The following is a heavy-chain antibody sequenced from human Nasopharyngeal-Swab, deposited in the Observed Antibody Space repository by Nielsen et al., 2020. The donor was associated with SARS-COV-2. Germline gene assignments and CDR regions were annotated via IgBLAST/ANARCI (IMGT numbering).Heavy chain of an antibody. CDR1: GFSVSSNY. CDR2: IHGGGTT. V-gene: IGHV3-53*01. Sequence: GGSLRLSCAASGFSVSSNYMNWVRLAPGKGLEWVSVIHGGGTTYYADSVKGRFAISRDNSKNTVDLQMNSLRVEDTALYYCASTGGRGWLALGAFDNWGQGTMVTVSS. J-gene: IGHJ3*02. D-gene: IGHD6-19*01. CDR3: ASTGGRGWLALGAFDN.